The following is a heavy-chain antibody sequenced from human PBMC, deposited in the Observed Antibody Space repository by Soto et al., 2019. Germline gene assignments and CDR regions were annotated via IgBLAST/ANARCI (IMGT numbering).Heavy chain of an antibody. V-gene: IGHV3-30-3*01. CDR2: ISYDGSNK. D-gene: IGHD3-22*01. J-gene: IGHJ5*02. CDR1: GFTFSSYA. Sequence: GGSLRLSCAASGFTFSSYAMHWVRQATGKGLEWVAVISYDGSNKYYADSVKGRFTISRDNSKNTLYLQMNSLRAEDTAVYYCARDRYYDSSGLLVPWGQGTLATVSA. CDR3: ARDRYYDSSGLLVP.